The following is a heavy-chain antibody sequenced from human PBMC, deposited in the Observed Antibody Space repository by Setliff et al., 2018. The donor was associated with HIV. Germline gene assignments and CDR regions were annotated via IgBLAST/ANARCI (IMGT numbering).Heavy chain of an antibody. CDR1: GGTFSSYA. V-gene: IGHV1-69*10. J-gene: IGHJ4*02. CDR3: ARTRSDYYGSGSYATFDY. CDR2: IIPILGIA. D-gene: IGHD3-10*01. Sequence: GASVKVSCKASGGTFSSYAISWVRQAPGQGLEWMGGIIPILGIANYAQKFQGRVTITTDESTSTAYMELSSLRSEDTAVYYCARTRSDYYGSGSYATFDYWGQGTLVTVSS.